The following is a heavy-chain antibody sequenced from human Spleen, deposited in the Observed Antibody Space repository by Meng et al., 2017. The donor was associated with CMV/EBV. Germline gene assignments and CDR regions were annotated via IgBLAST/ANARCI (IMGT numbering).Heavy chain of an antibody. D-gene: IGHD3-10*01. J-gene: IGHJ4*02. CDR3: AKDRLRFYY. V-gene: IGHV3-23*01. Sequence: GGSLRLSCAVSGFTFSNYAMSWVRQAPGMGLEWVSSISGSGGSTYYADSVKGRFTISRDNSKNTLYLQMNSLRAGDTAVYYCAKDRLRFYYWGQGTLVTVSS. CDR2: ISGSGGST. CDR1: GFTFSNYA.